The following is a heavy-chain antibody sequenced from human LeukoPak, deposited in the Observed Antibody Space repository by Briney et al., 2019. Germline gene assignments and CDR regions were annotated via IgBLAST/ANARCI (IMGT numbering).Heavy chain of an antibody. CDR1: GFTFSSYG. J-gene: IGHJ6*03. CDR3: AKDGLYYSITSCYNYYYYYYMDV. D-gene: IGHD2-2*01. Sequence: PGGSLRLSCAASGFTFSSYGMHWVRQAPGKGLEWVAFIRYDGSNKYYGDSVKGRFTISRDNSKNTLYLQMNSLRAEDTAVYFCAKDGLYYSITSCYNYYYYYYMDVWGKGTTVTVSS. V-gene: IGHV3-30*02. CDR2: IRYDGSNK.